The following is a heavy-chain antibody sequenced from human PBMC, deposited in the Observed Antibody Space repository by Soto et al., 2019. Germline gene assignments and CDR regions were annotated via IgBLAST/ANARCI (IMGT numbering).Heavy chain of an antibody. J-gene: IGHJ5*02. D-gene: IGHD1-26*01. CDR2: IYYSGTT. CDR1: GDSIRSHAYY. V-gene: IGHV4-39*01. CDR3: ARPVYSGNFFANAARFDP. Sequence: QLRLQESGPGLVKPSDTLSLTCTVSGDSIRSHAYYWGWIRQPPGKGLEWIGSIYYSGTTYYNPSLKSRVTLSVDTSKNQFSLKMRSVTAADTAIYYCARPVYSGNFFANAARFDPWGQGTLVTVSS.